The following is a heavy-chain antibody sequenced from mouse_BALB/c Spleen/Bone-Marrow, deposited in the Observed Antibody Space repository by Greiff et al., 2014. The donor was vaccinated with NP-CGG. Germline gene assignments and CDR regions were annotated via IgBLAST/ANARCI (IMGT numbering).Heavy chain of an antibody. D-gene: IGHD2-4*01. CDR1: GFTFSSYS. CDR3: SKDGGYDYSYYFDY. J-gene: IGHJ2*01. Sequence: EVKLMESGGGLVKPGGSLKLSCAASGFTFSSYSMSWVRQTPEKRLEWVATISSGGHDTYYPDSVKGRFTISRDNAKNTLYLQMSGLKSEDTAVYYCSKDGGYDYSYYFDYWGQGTTLTVSS. V-gene: IGHV5-6-4*01. CDR2: ISSGGHDT.